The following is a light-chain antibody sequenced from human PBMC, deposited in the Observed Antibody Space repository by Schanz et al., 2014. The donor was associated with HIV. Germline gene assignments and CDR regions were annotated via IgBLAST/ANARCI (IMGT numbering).Light chain of an antibody. CDR3: QQYGSSPWT. J-gene: IGKJ1*01. CDR1: QSVSSSY. Sequence: ESVLTQSPVTLSLSPGERATLSCRASQSVSSSYFAWYQQKPGQAPRLLIYGASTRATGIPARFTGSGSGTVFTLTISRLEPEDFAVYHCQQYGSSPWTFGPGTKVEVK. V-gene: IGKV3-20*01. CDR2: GAS.